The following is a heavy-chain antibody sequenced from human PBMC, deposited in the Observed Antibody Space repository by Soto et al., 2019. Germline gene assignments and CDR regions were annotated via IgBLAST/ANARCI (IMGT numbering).Heavy chain of an antibody. D-gene: IGHD5-18*01. V-gene: IGHV3-21*01. J-gene: IGHJ4*02. Sequence: PGGSLRLSCAGSGFKFSNYTMDWVRQAPGKGLQWVPSISITSSYIYYADSVKGRFAISRDNARNSLYLQMNSLRAEDTAVYYCARGAIRGYSYGYSDYWGQGTLVTVYS. CDR1: GFKFSNYT. CDR2: ISITSSYI. CDR3: ARGAIRGYSYGYSDY.